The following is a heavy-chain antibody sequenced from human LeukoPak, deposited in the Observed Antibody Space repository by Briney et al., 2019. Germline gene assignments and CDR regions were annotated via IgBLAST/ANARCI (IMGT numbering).Heavy chain of an antibody. CDR2: ISYDGSNK. Sequence: GGSLRLSCVASGFTFSNYGMHWVRQAPGKGLEWVALISYDGSNKYYADSVKGRFTISRDNSKNTLYLQMISLRAEDTAVYYCANYGSVSYFAYWGQGTLVTVSS. D-gene: IGHD3-10*01. V-gene: IGHV3-30*18. J-gene: IGHJ4*02. CDR3: ANYGSVSYFAY. CDR1: GFTFSNYG.